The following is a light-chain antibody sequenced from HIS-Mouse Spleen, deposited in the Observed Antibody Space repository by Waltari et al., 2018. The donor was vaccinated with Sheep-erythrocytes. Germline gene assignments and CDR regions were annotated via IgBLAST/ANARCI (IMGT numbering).Light chain of an antibody. CDR1: QDISNY. CDR2: DAS. CDR3: QQYDNLLT. Sequence: DIQMTQSPSSLSASVGDRVTITCQASQDISNYLNWYQQKPGKAPKLLIYDASNLETGVPSRFSGSGSGTDFTFTISRLQPEDIATYYCQQYDNLLTVGGGTKVEIK. V-gene: IGKV1-33*01. J-gene: IGKJ4*01.